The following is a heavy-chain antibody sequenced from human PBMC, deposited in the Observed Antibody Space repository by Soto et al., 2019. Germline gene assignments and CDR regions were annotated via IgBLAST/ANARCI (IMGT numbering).Heavy chain of an antibody. CDR2: IRGSGTTT. V-gene: IGHV3-23*01. J-gene: IGHJ4*02. D-gene: IGHD1-26*01. CDR3: AKDRRWELIGSYFDS. CDR1: VFTFNAYA. Sequence: GWSLRLSCASSVFTFNAYALTWVRQPPGKGLEWVSVIRGSGTTTHYADSVKGRFTISRDNSKNMLYLQMNSLRVEDTAVYYCAKDRRWELIGSYFDSWGQGTLVTVSS.